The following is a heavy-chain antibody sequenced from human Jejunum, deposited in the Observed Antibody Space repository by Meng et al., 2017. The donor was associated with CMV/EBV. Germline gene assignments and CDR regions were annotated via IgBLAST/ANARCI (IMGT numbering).Heavy chain of an antibody. D-gene: IGHD3-3*01. V-gene: IGHV4-34*01. CDR1: GGSFSDYY. Sequence: QVQLQQWGAGLLKPSETLSLTCTVYGGSFSDYYRNWIRQPPGKGLEWIGSISCNGGTHYNPPLKSRVTVSVDTSKNQFSLRLSSVTAADTALYYCVRDGSGGLVAEYWGQGALVTVSS. CDR2: ISCNGGT. J-gene: IGHJ4*02. CDR3: VRDGSGGLVAEY.